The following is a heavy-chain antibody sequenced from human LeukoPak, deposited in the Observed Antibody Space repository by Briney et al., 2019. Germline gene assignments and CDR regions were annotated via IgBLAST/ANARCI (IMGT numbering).Heavy chain of an antibody. CDR3: ARSSYYDSSGYYPFYY. CDR2: IYPGDSDT. V-gene: IGHV5-51*01. D-gene: IGHD3-22*01. CDR1: GYSFTSYW. Sequence: GESLKISCKGSGYSFTSYWIGWVRQMPGKGLEWMGIIYPGDSDTRYSPSFQGQVTISADKSISTAYLQWSSLKASDTAMYYCARSSYYDSSGYYPFYYWGQGTLVTVSS. J-gene: IGHJ4*02.